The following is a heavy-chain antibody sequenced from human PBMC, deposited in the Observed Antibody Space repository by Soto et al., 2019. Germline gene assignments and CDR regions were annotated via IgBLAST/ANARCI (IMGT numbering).Heavy chain of an antibody. Sequence: GGSLRLSCAASGFTFSSYWMHWVRQAPGKGLVWVSRINSDGSSTSYADSVKGRFTISRDNAKNTLYLQMNSLRAEDTAVYYCARGVGFGELFPLRLDPWGQGTLVTVSS. V-gene: IGHV3-74*01. J-gene: IGHJ5*02. CDR2: INSDGSST. D-gene: IGHD3-10*01. CDR1: GFTFSSYW. CDR3: ARGVGFGELFPLRLDP.